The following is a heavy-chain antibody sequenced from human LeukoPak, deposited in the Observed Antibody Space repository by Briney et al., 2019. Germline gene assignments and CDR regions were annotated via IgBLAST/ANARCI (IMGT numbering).Heavy chain of an antibody. J-gene: IGHJ4*02. D-gene: IGHD3-16*02. Sequence: ASVKVSCKASGYTFTSYGISWVRQAPGQGLEWMGWMNPNSGNTGYAQKFQGRVTMTRNTSISTAYMELSSLRSEDTAVYYCAVERITFGGVIVERSFDYWGQGTLVTVSS. CDR1: GYTFTSYG. CDR2: MNPNSGNT. V-gene: IGHV1-8*02. CDR3: AVERITFGGVIVERSFDY.